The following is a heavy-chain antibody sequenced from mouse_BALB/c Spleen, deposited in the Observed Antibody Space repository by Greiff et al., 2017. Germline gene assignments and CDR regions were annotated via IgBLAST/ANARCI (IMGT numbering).Heavy chain of an antibody. CDR3: ARGGDGYHYAMDY. CDR1: GFSLTGYG. J-gene: IGHJ4*01. V-gene: IGHV2-6-7*01. CDR2: IWGDGST. D-gene: IGHD2-3*01. Sequence: VQGVESGPGLVAPSQSLSITCTVSGFSLTGYGVNWVRQPPGKGLEWLGMIWGDGSTDYNSALKSRLSISKDNSKSQVFLKMNSLQTDDTARYYCARGGDGYHYAMDYWGQGTSVTVSS.